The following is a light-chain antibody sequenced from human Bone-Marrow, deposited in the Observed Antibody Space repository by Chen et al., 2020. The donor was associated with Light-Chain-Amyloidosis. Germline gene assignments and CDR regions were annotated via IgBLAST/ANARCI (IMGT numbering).Light chain of an antibody. CDR3: CSSSDTDTLI. CDR1: STDVGHYNL. CDR2: EDS. V-gene: IGLV2-23*01. Sequence: QSPLTQPASVAGSVGQSITISFTGTSTDVGHYNLVSWYQQHPGEAPKLMIYEDSERPSGVSNRFSGSKSGNTASLTISGLQTEDQADYYCCSSSDTDTLIFGTGTRLTVL. J-gene: IGLJ2*01.